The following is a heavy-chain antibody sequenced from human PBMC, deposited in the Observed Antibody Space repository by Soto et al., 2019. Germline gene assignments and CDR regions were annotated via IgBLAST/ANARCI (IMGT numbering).Heavy chain of an antibody. CDR1: GGTLSSYS. CDR3: AKDGGRHSGGMDY. V-gene: IGHV1-69*01. Sequence: QVKLVQSGAEVKQPGSSVKVSCKASGGTLSSYSINWVRQAPGQGLERMGEIIPIFGTANYAQKFQGRVTITADESTSTAYMELSSLRSEDTAVYYCAKDGGRHSGGMDYWGQGTLVTVSS. D-gene: IGHD1-26*01. CDR2: IIPIFGTA. J-gene: IGHJ4*02.